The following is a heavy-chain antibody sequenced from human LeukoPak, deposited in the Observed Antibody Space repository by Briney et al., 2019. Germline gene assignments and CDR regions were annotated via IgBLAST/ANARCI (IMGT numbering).Heavy chain of an antibody. CDR2: INWNGGST. J-gene: IGHJ6*03. CDR1: GFTFSSYA. Sequence: GGSLRLSCAASGFTFSSYAMSWVRQAPGKGLEWASGINWNGGSTGYADSVKGRFTISRDKAKNSLYLQMNSLRDEDTALYYCARGDPYYYYMDVWGKGTTVTVSS. V-gene: IGHV3-20*04. CDR3: ARGDPYYYYMDV.